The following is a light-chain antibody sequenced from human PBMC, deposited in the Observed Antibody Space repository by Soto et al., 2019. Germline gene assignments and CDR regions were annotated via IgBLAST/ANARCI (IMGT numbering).Light chain of an antibody. V-gene: IGKV1-33*01. Sequence: DVQLTQSPSSLSASVGDKVTITCQASQDITNFLNWYQQKPGKAPKLLIYAASNLETGLPSRFSGGGSGTDFTFPISSLQPEDVATYFCQQYDLLPWTFGQGTPVEVK. CDR3: QQYDLLPWT. J-gene: IGKJ1*01. CDR1: QDITNF. CDR2: AAS.